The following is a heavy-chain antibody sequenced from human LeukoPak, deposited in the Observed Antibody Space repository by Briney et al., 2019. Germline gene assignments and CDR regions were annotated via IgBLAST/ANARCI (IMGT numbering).Heavy chain of an antibody. CDR3: TPTSRIAVVNFDY. V-gene: IGHV3-15*01. Sequence: GGSLRLSCAASGFTFSSYAMSWVRQAPGKGLEWVGRIRSKTDGGTTDYAAPVKGRFTISRDDSKNTLYLQMNSLKTEDTAVYYCTPTSRIAVVNFDYWGQGTLVTVSS. CDR1: GFTFSSYA. CDR2: IRSKTDGGTT. J-gene: IGHJ4*02. D-gene: IGHD6-19*01.